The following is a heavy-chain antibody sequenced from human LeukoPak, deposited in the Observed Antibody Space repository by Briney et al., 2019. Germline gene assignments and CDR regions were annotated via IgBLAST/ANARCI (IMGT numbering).Heavy chain of an antibody. J-gene: IGHJ5*02. CDR2: INPNSGGT. CDR1: GYTFTGYY. Sequence: ASVKVSCKASGYTFTGYYMRWVRQAPGQGLEWMGWINPNSGGTKDAQKFQGRVTMTMDTSISTAYMELSRLRSDDTAVYYCARDPVPTGELLTGSLFNWFDRWGQGTLVTVSS. D-gene: IGHD3-10*01. V-gene: IGHV1-2*02. CDR3: ARDPVPTGELLTGSLFNWFDR.